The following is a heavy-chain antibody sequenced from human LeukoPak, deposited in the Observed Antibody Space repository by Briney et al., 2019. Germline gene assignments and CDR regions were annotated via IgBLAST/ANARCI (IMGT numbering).Heavy chain of an antibody. J-gene: IGHJ4*02. D-gene: IGHD2-15*01. V-gene: IGHV3-74*01. CDR1: GFSVSSYW. CDR3: VRSFRIPDCSGNSCYPTDFDF. CDR2: VNGNGRST. Sequence: PGGSLRLSCATSGFSVSSYWLHWVRQSPAKGLVWVSRVNGNGRSTSYADSVKGRFTISRDNAKNTLYLHMTSLRVEDSAVYYCVRSFRIPDCSGNSCYPTDFDFWGQGTLVTVSS.